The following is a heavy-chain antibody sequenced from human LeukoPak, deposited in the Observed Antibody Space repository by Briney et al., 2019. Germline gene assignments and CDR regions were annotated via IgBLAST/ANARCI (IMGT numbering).Heavy chain of an antibody. J-gene: IGHJ5*02. CDR1: GFTFDDYG. Sequence: GSLRLSCAASGFTFDDYGMSWVRQPPGKGLEWIGEINHSGSTNYNPSLKSRVTISVDTSENQFSLKLSSVTAADTAVYYCARGGVLDPWGQGTLVTVSS. V-gene: IGHV4-34*01. CDR2: INHSGST. CDR3: ARGGVLDP.